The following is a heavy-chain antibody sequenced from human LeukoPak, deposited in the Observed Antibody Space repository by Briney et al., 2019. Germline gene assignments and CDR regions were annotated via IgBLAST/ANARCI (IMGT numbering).Heavy chain of an antibody. V-gene: IGHV4-59*01. Sequence: PSETLSLTCTVSGGSISSYYWSWIRQPPGKGLEWIGYIYYSGSTNYNPSLKSRVTISVDTSKNQFSLKLSSVTAADTAVYYCARVADYDILTGYYHDYWGQGTLVTVSS. D-gene: IGHD3-9*01. J-gene: IGHJ4*02. CDR3: ARVADYDILTGYYHDY. CDR2: IYYSGST. CDR1: GGSISSYY.